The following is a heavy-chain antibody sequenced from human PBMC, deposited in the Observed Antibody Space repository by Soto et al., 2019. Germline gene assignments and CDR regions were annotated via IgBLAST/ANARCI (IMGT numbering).Heavy chain of an antibody. CDR2: IIPILGIA. D-gene: IGHD1-20*01. CDR1: GGTFSSYT. V-gene: IGHV1-69*02. CDR3: ARVRTYNWTSGGWFDP. J-gene: IGHJ5*02. Sequence: QVQLVQSGAEVKKPGSSVKVSCKASGGTFSSYTISWGRQAPGQGLEWMGRIIPILGIANYAQKFQGRVTITAEKTTSTAYMELSSLRSEDTAVYYCARVRTYNWTSGGWFDPWGQGTLVTVSS.